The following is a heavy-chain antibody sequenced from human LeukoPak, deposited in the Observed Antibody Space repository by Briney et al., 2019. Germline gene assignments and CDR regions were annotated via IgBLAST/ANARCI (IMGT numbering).Heavy chain of an antibody. D-gene: IGHD3-3*01. CDR1: GLTFSSYA. CDR2: ISYDGSNK. CDR3: ARDRLIFGADAFDI. J-gene: IGHJ3*02. Sequence: QSGGSLRLSCAASGLTFSSYAMHWVRQAPGKGLEWVAVISYDGSNKYYADSVKGRFTISRDNSKNTLYLQMNSLRAEDTAVYYCARDRLIFGADAFDIWGQGTMVTVSS. V-gene: IGHV3-30-3*01.